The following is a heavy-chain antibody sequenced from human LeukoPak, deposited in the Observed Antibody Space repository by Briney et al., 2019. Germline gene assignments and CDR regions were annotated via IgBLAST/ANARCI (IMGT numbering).Heavy chain of an antibody. CDR1: GYTFTGYY. J-gene: IGHJ4*02. V-gene: IGHV1-2*02. Sequence: ASVTVSCKASGYTFTGYYMHWVRQASGQGLEWMGWINPNSGGTNYAQKFQGRVTMTRDTSISTAYMELSRLRSDDTAVYYCARVFRVAPAAILAYWGQGTLVTVSS. D-gene: IGHD2-2*01. CDR2: INPNSGGT. CDR3: ARVFRVAPAAILAY.